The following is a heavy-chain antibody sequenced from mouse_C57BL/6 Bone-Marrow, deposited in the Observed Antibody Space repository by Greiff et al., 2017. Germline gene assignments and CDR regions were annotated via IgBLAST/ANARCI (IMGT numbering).Heavy chain of an antibody. CDR3: ARLYYGSRGLDY. Sequence: VQLQQPGAELVRPGSSVKLSCKASGYTFTSYWMHWVKQRPIQGLEWIGNIDPSDSETHYNQKFKDKATLTVDNSSSTAYMQLSSLTSEDSAVYYCARLYYGSRGLDYWGQGTTLTVSS. CDR2: IDPSDSET. CDR1: GYTFTSYW. J-gene: IGHJ2*01. D-gene: IGHD1-1*01. V-gene: IGHV1-52*01.